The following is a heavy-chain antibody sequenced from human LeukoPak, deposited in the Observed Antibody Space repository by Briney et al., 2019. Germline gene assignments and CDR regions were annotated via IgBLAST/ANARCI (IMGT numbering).Heavy chain of an antibody. J-gene: IGHJ4*02. CDR3: ARGVVAALVGPWYFDY. D-gene: IGHD2-15*01. CDR2: IIPIFGTA. Sequence: PVASVKVSCKASGGTFSSYAISWVRQAPGQGLEWMGGIIPIFGTANYAQKFQGRVTITADESTSTAYMELSSLRSEDTAVYYCARGVVAALVGPWYFDYWGQGTLVTVSS. V-gene: IGHV1-69*01. CDR1: GGTFSSYA.